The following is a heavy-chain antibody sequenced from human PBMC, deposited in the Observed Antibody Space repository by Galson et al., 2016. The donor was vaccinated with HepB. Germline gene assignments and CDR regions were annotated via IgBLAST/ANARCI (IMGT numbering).Heavy chain of an antibody. CDR1: GFNVGNNY. CDR2: IYSGGGT. J-gene: IGHJ4*02. Sequence: SLRLSCAVSGFNVGNNYMSWVRQAPGKGLEWVSLIYSGGGTDYADSVKGRFTISRDNAKNSLYLQMNSLRAEDTAVYYCARDGAVFDYWGQGTLVTVSS. V-gene: IGHV3-66*01. CDR3: ARDGAVFDY. D-gene: IGHD1-26*01.